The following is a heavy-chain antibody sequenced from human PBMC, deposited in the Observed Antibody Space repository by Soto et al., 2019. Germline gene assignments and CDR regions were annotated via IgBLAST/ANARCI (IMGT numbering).Heavy chain of an antibody. J-gene: IGHJ6*02. CDR1: GFTFSRYA. Sequence: GGSLRLSCAASGFTFSRYAMTWARQAPGKGLEWVSVISDSGGRTYYEDSVKGRFTISRDNSRNTLYLQMNSLRAEDTAIYFCGTYLENLAHCSGDCYSDYHYDMDVWGQGTTVTVSS. V-gene: IGHV3-23*01. CDR3: GTYLENLAHCSGDCYSDYHYDMDV. CDR2: ISDSGGRT. D-gene: IGHD2-21*02.